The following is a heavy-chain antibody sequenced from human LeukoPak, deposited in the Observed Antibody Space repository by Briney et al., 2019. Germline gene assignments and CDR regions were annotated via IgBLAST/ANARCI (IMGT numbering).Heavy chain of an antibody. Sequence: GGSLRLSCAASGFSFGSYWMSWVRQAPGKGLEWVSAISGSGGSTYYADSVKGRFTISRDNSKNTLYLQMNSLRAEDTAVYYCASLVEMATNGDAFDIWGQGTMVTVSS. CDR1: GFSFGSYW. D-gene: IGHD5-24*01. CDR3: ASLVEMATNGDAFDI. CDR2: ISGSGGST. J-gene: IGHJ3*02. V-gene: IGHV3-23*01.